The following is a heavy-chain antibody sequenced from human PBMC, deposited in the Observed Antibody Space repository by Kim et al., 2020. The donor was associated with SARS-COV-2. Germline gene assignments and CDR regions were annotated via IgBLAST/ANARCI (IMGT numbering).Heavy chain of an antibody. CDR2: IYYSGST. V-gene: IGHV4-59*01. CDR1: GGSISSYY. J-gene: IGHJ6*02. D-gene: IGHD3-22*01. Sequence: SETLSLTCTVSGGSISSYYWSWIRQPPGKGLEWIGYIYYSGSTNYNPSLKSRVTISVDTSKNQFSLKLSSVTAADTAVYYCARAGSTYYDSSGYGGQDYYGMDVWGQGTTVTVSS. CDR3: ARAGSTYYDSSGYGGQDYYGMDV.